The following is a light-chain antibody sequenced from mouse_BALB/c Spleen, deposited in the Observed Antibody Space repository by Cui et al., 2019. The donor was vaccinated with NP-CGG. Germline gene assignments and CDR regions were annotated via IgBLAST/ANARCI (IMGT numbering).Light chain of an antibody. V-gene: IGLV1*01. CDR3: ALWYSNQWV. CDR2: GTN. Sequence: QAVVTQESALTTSPGETVTLTCRSSTGAVTTSNYANWVQEKPDHLFNGLIGGTNNRAPGVPARFSGSLIGDKAALTITGAQTEDETIYFCALWYSNQWVFGGGIKLTVL. J-gene: IGLJ1*01. CDR1: TGAVTTSNY.